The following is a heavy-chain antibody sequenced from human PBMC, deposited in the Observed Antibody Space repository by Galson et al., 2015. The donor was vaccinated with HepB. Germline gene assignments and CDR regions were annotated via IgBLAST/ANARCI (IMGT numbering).Heavy chain of an antibody. J-gene: IGHJ2*01. CDR1: GGTFSSYA. CDR2: IIPIFGTA. D-gene: IGHD1-26*01. V-gene: IGHV1-69*13. Sequence: SVKVSCKASGGTFSSYAISWVRQAPGQGLEWMGGIIPIFGTANYAQKFQGRVTITADESTSTAYMELSSLRSEDTAVYYCARGSEWWELPRRYWYFDLWGRGTLVTASS. CDR3: ARGSEWWELPRRYWYFDL.